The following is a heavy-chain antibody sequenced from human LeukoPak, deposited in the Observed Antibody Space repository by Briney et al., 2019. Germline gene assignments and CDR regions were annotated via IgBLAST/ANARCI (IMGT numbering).Heavy chain of an antibody. Sequence: ASVKVSCKASGYTFTGYYMHWVRQAPGQGLEWMGWINPNSGGTNYAQKFQGRVTMTRDTSIITAYMELSRLRSDDTAVYYCARGTLIGSSTSPRYYYYMDVWGKGTTVTVSS. CDR3: ARGTLIGSSTSPRYYYYMDV. J-gene: IGHJ6*03. CDR1: GYTFTGYY. D-gene: IGHD2-2*01. CDR2: INPNSGGT. V-gene: IGHV1-2*02.